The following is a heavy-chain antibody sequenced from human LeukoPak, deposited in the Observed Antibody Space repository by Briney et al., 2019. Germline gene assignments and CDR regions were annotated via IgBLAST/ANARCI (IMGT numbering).Heavy chain of an antibody. D-gene: IGHD5-12*01. V-gene: IGHV3-53*04. CDR3: ARYSGYDSPPNYYYGMDV. J-gene: IGHJ6*02. Sequence: GGSLRLSCAASGFTVSSNYMSWVRQAPGKGLEWVSVIYSGGSTYYADSVKGRFTISRHNSKNTRYLQMNSLRAEDTAVYYCARYSGYDSPPNYYYGMDVWGQGTTVTVSS. CDR1: GFTVSSNY. CDR2: IYSGGST.